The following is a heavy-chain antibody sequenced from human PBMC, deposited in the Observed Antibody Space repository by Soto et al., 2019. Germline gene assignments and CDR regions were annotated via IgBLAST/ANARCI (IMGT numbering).Heavy chain of an antibody. CDR3: ARAIGGAGRRCWFAP. CDR2: IIPILGIA. CDR1: GGTFSSYT. J-gene: IGHJ5*02. D-gene: IGHD6-13*01. Sequence: GASVKVSCKASGGTFSSYTISWVRQAPGQGLEWMGRIIPILGIANYAQKFQGRVTITADKSTSTAYMELSSLRSEDTAVYYCARAIGGAGRRCWFAPWGQGTLVPVSS. V-gene: IGHV1-69*02.